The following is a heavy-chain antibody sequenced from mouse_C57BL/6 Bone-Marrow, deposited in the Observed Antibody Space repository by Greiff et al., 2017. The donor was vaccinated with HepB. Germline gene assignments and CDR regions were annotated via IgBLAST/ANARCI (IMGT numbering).Heavy chain of an antibody. D-gene: IGHD1-1*01. J-gene: IGHJ4*01. V-gene: IGHV5-9-1*02. CDR1: GFTFSSYA. CDR3: TGITTVVAPYYAMDY. CDR2: ISSGGDYI. Sequence: EVKLMESGEGLVKPGGSLKLSCAASGFTFSSYAMSWVRQTPEKRLEWVAYISSGGDYIYYADTVKGRFTISRDNARNTLYLQMSSLKSEDTAMYYCTGITTVVAPYYAMDYWGQGTSVTVSS.